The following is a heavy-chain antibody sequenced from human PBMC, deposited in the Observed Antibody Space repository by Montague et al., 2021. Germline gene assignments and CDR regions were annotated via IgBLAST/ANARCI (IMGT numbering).Heavy chain of an antibody. D-gene: IGHD3-10*01. CDR2: IYDSGTT. CDR3: ARRRGIRAPFDY. CDR1: GGSIIQFY. J-gene: IGHJ4*02. Sequence: SETLSLTCTVTGGSIIQFYWSWIRQSPEKGLEWIGYIYDSGTTNYNPSLKSRVTISADTSTNQFSLNLRSVTAADTAVYFCARRRGIRAPFDYWGQGTLVTVSS. V-gene: IGHV4-59*08.